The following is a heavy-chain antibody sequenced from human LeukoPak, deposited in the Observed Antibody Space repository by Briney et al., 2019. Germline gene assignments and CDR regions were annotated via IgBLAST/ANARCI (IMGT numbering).Heavy chain of an antibody. V-gene: IGHV6-1*01. CDR1: GDSVSSTSAT. J-gene: IGHJ4*02. CDR2: TYYRSKWNN. Sequence: SQTLSLTCAISGDSVSSTSATWNSIRQSPSRGLQWLGRTYYRSKWNNDSADSVKSRMTVNPDTFKNQVSLQLNSVTPEDAGVYYCARGGPGFDYWGQGTLVTVSS. CDR3: ARGGPGFDY. D-gene: IGHD3-16*01.